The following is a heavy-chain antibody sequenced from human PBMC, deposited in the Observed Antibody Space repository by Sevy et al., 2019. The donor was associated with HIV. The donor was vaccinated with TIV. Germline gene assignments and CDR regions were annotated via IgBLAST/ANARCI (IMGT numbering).Heavy chain of an antibody. Sequence: SETLSLTCTVSGGSISSSSYYWGWIRQPPGKGLEWTGSIYYSGSTYYNPSLKSRVTISVDTSKNQFSLKLSSVTAADTAVYYCARPRYCSSTSCYDRYFQHWGQGTLVTVSS. D-gene: IGHD2-2*01. CDR3: ARPRYCSSTSCYDRYFQH. J-gene: IGHJ1*01. V-gene: IGHV4-39*01. CDR2: IYYSGST. CDR1: GGSISSSSYY.